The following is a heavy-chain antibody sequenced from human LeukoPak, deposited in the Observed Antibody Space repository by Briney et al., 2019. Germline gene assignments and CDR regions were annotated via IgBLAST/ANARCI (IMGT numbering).Heavy chain of an antibody. D-gene: IGHD3-22*01. J-gene: IGHJ4*02. CDR2: INHSGST. CDR1: GGSFSGYY. Sequence: TSETLSLTCAVYGGSFSGYYWSWIRQPPGKGLEWIGEINHSGSTNYNPSLKSRVTISVDTSKNQFSLKPSSVTAADTAVYYCASSSSSTPFDYWGQGTLVTVSS. CDR3: ASSSSSTPFDY. V-gene: IGHV4-34*01.